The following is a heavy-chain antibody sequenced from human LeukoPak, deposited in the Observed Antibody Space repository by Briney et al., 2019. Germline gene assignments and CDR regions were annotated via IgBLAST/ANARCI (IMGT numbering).Heavy chain of an antibody. Sequence: SETLSLTCTVSGDSISSNSSYWGWIRQPPGKGLEWIGSIYYSGSTYYNPSLKSRVTISVDTSKNQFSLKLSSVTAADTAVYYCARATRGTWVRGVTGSTFDYWGQGTLVTVSS. V-gene: IGHV4-39*07. CDR2: IYYSGST. CDR1: GDSISSNSSY. D-gene: IGHD3-10*01. CDR3: ARATRGTWVRGVTGSTFDY. J-gene: IGHJ4*02.